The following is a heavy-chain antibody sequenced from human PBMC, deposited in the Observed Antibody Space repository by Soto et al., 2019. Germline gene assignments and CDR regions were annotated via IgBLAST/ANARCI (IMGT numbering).Heavy chain of an antibody. V-gene: IGHV4-39*01. CDR2: IHYSGDT. D-gene: IGHD1-26*01. J-gene: IGHJ4*02. Sequence: SETLSLTCTVSGYSITTNNYYWGWIRQPPGEGLEWIGSIHYSGDTYYHPSLKSRVSISVDTSRNQFSLRLTSVTAADTAVYFCATGSGSFLAIPSDYWGPGTLVTVSS. CDR3: ATGSGSFLAIPSDY. CDR1: GYSITTNNYY.